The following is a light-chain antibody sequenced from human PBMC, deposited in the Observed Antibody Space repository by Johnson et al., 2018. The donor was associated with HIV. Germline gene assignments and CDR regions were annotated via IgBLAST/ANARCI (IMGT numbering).Light chain of an antibody. CDR1: NSNIGYNS. J-gene: IGLJ1*01. CDR2: ENN. V-gene: IGLV1-51*02. CDR3: GTWDSSLSAYV. Sequence: QSVLTQPPSVSAAPGQKVTISCSGSNSNIGYNSVSWYQHVPGTAPKLLIYENNKRPSGIPDRFSGSKSGTSATLDITGLQTGDEADYYCGTWDSSLSAYVFGTGTKVTVL.